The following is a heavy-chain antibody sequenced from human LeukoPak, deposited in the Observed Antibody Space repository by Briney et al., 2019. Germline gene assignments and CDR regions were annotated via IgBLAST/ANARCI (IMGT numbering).Heavy chain of an antibody. D-gene: IGHD1-26*01. CDR2: TSSSGTNI. J-gene: IGHJ4*02. CDR1: RFTFSSYE. CDR3: ARMAGRGYYDY. Sequence: GGSLRLSCAASRFTFSSYEMNWVRQAPGKGLEWVSYTSSSGTNIYYADSVKGRFTISRDNAKNSLYLQMNSLRAEDTAVYYCARMAGRGYYDYWGQGTLVTVSS. V-gene: IGHV3-48*03.